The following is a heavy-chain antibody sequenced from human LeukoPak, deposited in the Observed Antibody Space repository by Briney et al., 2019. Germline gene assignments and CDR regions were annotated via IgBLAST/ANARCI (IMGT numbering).Heavy chain of an antibody. CDR2: VHYDGPEK. Sequence: GGSLRLSCAASGFIFSNYGMHWVRQAPGKGLEWVAFVHYDGPEKYYGDSVKGRFTISRDNSKNTVYLQMNSLRAEDTAVYYCAKDVVGRQWVENYWGRGTLVTVSS. V-gene: IGHV3-30*02. D-gene: IGHD6-19*01. CDR3: AKDVVGRQWVENY. J-gene: IGHJ4*02. CDR1: GFIFSNYG.